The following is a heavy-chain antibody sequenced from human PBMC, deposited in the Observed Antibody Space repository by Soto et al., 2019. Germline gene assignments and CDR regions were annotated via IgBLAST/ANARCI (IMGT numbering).Heavy chain of an antibody. V-gene: IGHV3-23*01. CDR2: ITATGDRT. CDR3: ATMNCYFEY. Sequence: PGGSLRLSCADSGFSFSTYSMSWVRQTPGKGLEWVSAITATGDRTYYADSVTGRFTISRDNSKKTHYLQMTSLRAEDTAIYYCATMNCYFEYWGQGTPVTVSS. J-gene: IGHJ4*02. D-gene: IGHD3-22*01. CDR1: GFSFSTYS.